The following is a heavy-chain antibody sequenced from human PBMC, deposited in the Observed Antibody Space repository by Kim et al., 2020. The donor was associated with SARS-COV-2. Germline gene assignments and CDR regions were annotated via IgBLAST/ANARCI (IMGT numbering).Heavy chain of an antibody. D-gene: IGHD3-22*01. V-gene: IGHV4-39*01. CDR1: GGSISSSSYY. J-gene: IGHJ6*02. CDR3: ARDPPLDSSGSTYYYYYGMEV. CDR2: IYYSGST. Sequence: SETLSLTCTVSGGSISSSSYYWGWIRQPPGKGLEWIGSIYYSGSTYYNPSLKSRVTISVDTSKNQFSLKLSSVTAADTAVYYCARDPPLDSSGSTYYYYYGMEVWGQGTTVTVSS.